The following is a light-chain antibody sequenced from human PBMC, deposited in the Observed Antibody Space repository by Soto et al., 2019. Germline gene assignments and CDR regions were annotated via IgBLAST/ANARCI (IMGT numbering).Light chain of an antibody. CDR2: LGS. CDR3: MQALQTPWT. J-gene: IGKJ1*01. CDR1: QSLLHSNGYNY. Sequence: DIVMTQSPLSLPVTPGEPASISCRSSQSLLHSNGYNYLDWYLQKPGQSPQLLIYLGSNRASGVPDRFSGSGSGTDFTLTISRVEAEDVGIYYCMQALQTPWTFGQGTKVKI. V-gene: IGKV2-28*01.